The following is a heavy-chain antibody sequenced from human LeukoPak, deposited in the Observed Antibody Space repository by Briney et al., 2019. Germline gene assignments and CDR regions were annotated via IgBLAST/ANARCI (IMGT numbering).Heavy chain of an antibody. J-gene: IGHJ4*02. CDR1: GYSFTSYW. Sequence: GGSLKISCKGSGYSFTSYWISWVRQMPGKGLEWMGKVDPRDSYTNYSPSFQGHVTISADNSISTAYLQWSSLKASDTAMYYCATQASYYASFDYWGQGTLVTVSS. CDR3: ATQASYYASFDY. V-gene: IGHV5-10-1*01. CDR2: VDPRDSYT. D-gene: IGHD3-10*01.